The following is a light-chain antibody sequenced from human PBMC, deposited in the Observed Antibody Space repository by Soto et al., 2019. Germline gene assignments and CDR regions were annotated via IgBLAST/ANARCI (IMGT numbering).Light chain of an antibody. J-gene: IGKJ5*01. CDR2: DAS. CDR1: QGISSA. Sequence: AIQLTQSPSSLSASVGDRVSITCRASQGISSALAWYQHKPGKAPKILIYDASSLQSGVPSRFSVSESGTECTLTISSLQPVDFATYYCQQLKTYPFTFGQGTRLAIK. V-gene: IGKV1-13*02. CDR3: QQLKTYPFT.